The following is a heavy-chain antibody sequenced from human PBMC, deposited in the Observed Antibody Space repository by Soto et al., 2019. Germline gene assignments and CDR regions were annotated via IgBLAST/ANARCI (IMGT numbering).Heavy chain of an antibody. V-gene: IGHV4-61*01. CDR2: IYYSGST. J-gene: IGHJ5*02. CDR3: ARRYSYGYWFDP. Sequence: PSETLSLTCAVSGGSISSSNWWSWIRQPPGKGLEWIGYIYYSGSTNYNPSLKSRATISVDTSKNQFSLKLSSVTAADTAVYYCARRYSYGYWFDPWGQGTLVTVSS. D-gene: IGHD5-18*01. CDR1: GGSISSSNW.